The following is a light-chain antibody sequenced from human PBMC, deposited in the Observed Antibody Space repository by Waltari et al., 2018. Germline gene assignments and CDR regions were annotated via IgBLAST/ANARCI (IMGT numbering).Light chain of an antibody. J-gene: IGLJ2*01. V-gene: IGLV3-21*02. Sequence: SYVLTQPPSFSVAPGGTATITCGGDNIGTERVHWYQQTPGPAPVLVVYDNTARPSGVPERFSGSKSENTATLTISRVEAGDQADYYCQVWDYNSNHVLFGGGTKVTVL. CDR2: DNT. CDR1: NIGTER. CDR3: QVWDYNSNHVL.